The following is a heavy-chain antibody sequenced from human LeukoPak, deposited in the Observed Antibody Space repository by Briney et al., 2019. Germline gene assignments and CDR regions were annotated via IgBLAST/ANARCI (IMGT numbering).Heavy chain of an antibody. D-gene: IGHD5-12*01. V-gene: IGHV3-23*01. CDR3: ARDSGYSGYDPIDY. CDR2: ISGSGGST. Sequence: GGSLRLSCAASGFTFSSYGMSWVRQAPGKGLEWVSAISGSGGSTYYADSVKGRFTISRDNAKNSLYLQMSSLRAEDTALYHCARDSGYSGYDPIDYWGQGTLVTVSS. CDR1: GFTFSSYG. J-gene: IGHJ4*02.